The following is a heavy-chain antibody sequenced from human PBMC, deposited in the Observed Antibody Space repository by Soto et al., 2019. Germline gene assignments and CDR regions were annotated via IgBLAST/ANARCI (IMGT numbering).Heavy chain of an antibody. J-gene: IGHJ3*02. V-gene: IGHV4-34*01. CDR3: ARGGSNDWQVAFDI. Sequence: SETLSLTCVVSGGSFSTYYYNWIRQSPGKGLEWIGEINHSGSNNYSPSLKGRVTMSLDTSKNQFSLKLTSVTAADTAVYYCARGGSNDWQVAFDIWGQGTMVTVSS. CDR2: INHSGSN. D-gene: IGHD3-9*01. CDR1: GGSFSTYY.